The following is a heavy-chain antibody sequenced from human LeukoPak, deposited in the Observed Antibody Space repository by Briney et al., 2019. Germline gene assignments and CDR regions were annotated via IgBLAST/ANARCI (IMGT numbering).Heavy chain of an antibody. CDR3: ARDWGHSDAFDI. J-gene: IGHJ3*02. CDR2: INPSGGST. CDR1: GYTFTSYC. Sequence: ASVKVSCKASGYTFTSYCMHWVRQAPGQGLEWMGIINPSGGSTSYAQKFQGRVTMTRDTSISTAYMELSRLRSDDTAVYYCARDWGHSDAFDIWGQGTMVTVSS. V-gene: IGHV1-46*01. D-gene: IGHD3-16*01.